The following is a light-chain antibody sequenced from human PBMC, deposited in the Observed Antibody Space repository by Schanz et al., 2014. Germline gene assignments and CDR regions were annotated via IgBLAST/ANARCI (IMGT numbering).Light chain of an antibody. CDR1: SSDVGGYNY. V-gene: IGLV2-14*03. CDR3: GSYATTNTLV. CDR2: DVN. J-gene: IGLJ2*01. Sequence: QSALTQPASVSGSPGQSITISCTGTSSDVGGYNYVSWYQQHPGKAPKLMIYDVNNRPSGVSNRFSGSKSGNTASLTISGLQAEDEADYYCGSYATTNTLVFGGGTKLTVL.